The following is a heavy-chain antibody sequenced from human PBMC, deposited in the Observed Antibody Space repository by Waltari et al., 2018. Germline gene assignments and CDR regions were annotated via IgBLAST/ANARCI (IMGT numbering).Heavy chain of an antibody. Sequence: QVQLVQSGAEVKKPGSSVKVSCKASGYTFTRYAIHWWRQATGQGLEWMGWMNPNSGNTVDAQKFQGRVTMTRNTSISTAYMELSSLRSEDTAVYYCARNNGDVFFDDWGQGTLVTVSS. CDR2: MNPNSGNT. CDR3: ARNNGDVFFDD. D-gene: IGHD4-17*01. V-gene: IGHV1-8*01. J-gene: IGHJ4*02. CDR1: GYTFTRYA.